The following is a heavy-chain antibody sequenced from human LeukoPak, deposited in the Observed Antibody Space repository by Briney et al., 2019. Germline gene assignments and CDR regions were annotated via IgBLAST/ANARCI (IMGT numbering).Heavy chain of an antibody. CDR3: ARQVCSGGSCYEYYFNY. Sequence: GESLKISCKGSGYSFTSYWIGWMRQMPGKGLEWMGIIYPGDSDTRYSPSFQGQVTISADKSISTAYLQWSSLKASDTAMYYCARQVCSGGSCYEYYFNYWGQGTLVTVSS. J-gene: IGHJ4*02. D-gene: IGHD2-15*01. CDR1: GYSFTSYW. CDR2: IYPGDSDT. V-gene: IGHV5-51*01.